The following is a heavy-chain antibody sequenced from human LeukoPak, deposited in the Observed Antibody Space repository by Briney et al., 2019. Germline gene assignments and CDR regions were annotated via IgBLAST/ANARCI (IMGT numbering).Heavy chain of an antibody. CDR3: ARGWVTPPNYLDY. CDR2: INHSGST. V-gene: IGHV4-34*01. J-gene: IGHJ4*02. CDR1: GGSFSGYY. Sequence: SETLSLTCAVYGGSFSGYYWSWIRQPPGKGLEWIGEINHSGSTNYNPSLKSRVTISVDTSKNQFSLKLSSVTAADTAVYYCARGWVTPPNYLDYWGQGTLVTVSS. D-gene: IGHD2-21*02.